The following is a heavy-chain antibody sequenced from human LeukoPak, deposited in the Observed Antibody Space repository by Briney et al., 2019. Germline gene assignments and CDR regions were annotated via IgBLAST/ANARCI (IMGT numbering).Heavy chain of an antibody. CDR2: IKQDGSEK. J-gene: IGHJ4*02. D-gene: IGHD3-22*01. Sequence: GGFLRLSCAASGFTVSSNYMSWVRQAPGKGLEWVANIKQDGSEKYYVDSVKGRFTISRDNAKNSLYLQMNSLRAEDTAVYYCARISGYVDYWGQGTLVTVSS. CDR1: GFTVSSNY. CDR3: ARISGYVDY. V-gene: IGHV3-7*01.